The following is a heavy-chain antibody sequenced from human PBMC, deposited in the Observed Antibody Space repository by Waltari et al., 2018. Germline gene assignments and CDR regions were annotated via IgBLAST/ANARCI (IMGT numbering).Heavy chain of an antibody. CDR2: IYYSGST. CDR3: AREEGYSSSWYTYNWFDP. Sequence: VQLVESGGGLVQPGGSLRLSCAASGFTFSSYSMNWVRQAPGKGLEWIGSIYYSGSTYYNPSLKSRVTISVDTSKNQFSLKLSSVTAADTAVYYCAREEGYSSSWYTYNWFDPWGQGTLVTVSS. CDR1: GFTFSSYS. J-gene: IGHJ5*02. V-gene: IGHV4-39*07. D-gene: IGHD6-13*01.